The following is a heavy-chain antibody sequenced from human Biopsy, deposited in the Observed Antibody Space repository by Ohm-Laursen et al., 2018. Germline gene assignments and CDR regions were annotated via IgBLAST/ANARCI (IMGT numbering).Heavy chain of an antibody. CDR2: IYYTGST. CDR1: RGSISNYY. D-gene: IGHD3-16*01. J-gene: IGHJ4*02. Sequence: NLSLTCTVSRGSISNYYWTWIRQSPGKGLEWIGYIYYTGSTNYNPSVKSRVTISVDTSKNQFSLKLNSVTAADTAVYFCARDSRGGHLNTTLITGKNLDSWGQGILVTVSS. V-gene: IGHV4-59*01. CDR3: ARDSRGGHLNTTLITGKNLDS.